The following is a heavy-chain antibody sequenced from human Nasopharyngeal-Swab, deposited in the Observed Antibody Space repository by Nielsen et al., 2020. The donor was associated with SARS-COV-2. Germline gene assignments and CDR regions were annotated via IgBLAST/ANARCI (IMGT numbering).Heavy chain of an antibody. CDR1: GFTFSSYW. J-gene: IGHJ4*02. V-gene: IGHV3-7*03. CDR2: IKQDGSEK. CDR3: AKDGGGWLTSGWYYFDF. Sequence: GGSLGLSCAASGFTFSSYWMSWVRQAPGKGLEWVANIKQDGSEKYYVDSVKGRFTISRDNANNSLYLRMSSLRAEDTALFFCAKDGGGWLTSGWYYFDFWGQGSQVTVSS. D-gene: IGHD6-19*01.